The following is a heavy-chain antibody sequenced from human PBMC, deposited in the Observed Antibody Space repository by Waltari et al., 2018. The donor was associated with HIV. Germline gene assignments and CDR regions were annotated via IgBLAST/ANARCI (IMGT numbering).Heavy chain of an antibody. J-gene: IGHJ4*02. V-gene: IGHV4-39*07. D-gene: IGHD2-2*01. CDR1: GGSISSSSYY. CDR3: ARDAGTELIVVVPAHFDY. CDR2: IYYSGST. Sequence: QLQLQESGPGLVKPSETLSLTCTVSGGSISSSSYYWGWIRQPPGKGLEWIGSIYYSGSTYYNPSLKSRVTISVDTSKNQFSLKLSSVTAADTAVYYCARDAGTELIVVVPAHFDYWGQGTLVTVSS.